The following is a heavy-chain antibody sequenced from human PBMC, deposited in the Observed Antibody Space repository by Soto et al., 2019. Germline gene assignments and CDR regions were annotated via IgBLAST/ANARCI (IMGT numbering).Heavy chain of an antibody. V-gene: IGHV1-18*01. J-gene: IGHJ6*02. CDR1: GYTFTSYG. CDR2: ISAYNGNT. D-gene: IGHD6-13*01. Sequence: AASVKVSCKASGYTFTSYGISWVRQAPGQGLEWMGWISAYNGNTNYAQKLQGRVTMTTDTSTSTAYMELRSLRSDDTAVYYCARVRPQQLVGYYYYGMDVWGQGTTVTVSS. CDR3: ARVRPQQLVGYYYYGMDV.